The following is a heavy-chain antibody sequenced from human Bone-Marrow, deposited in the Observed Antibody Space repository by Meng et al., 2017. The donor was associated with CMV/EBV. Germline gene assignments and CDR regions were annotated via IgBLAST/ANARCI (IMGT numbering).Heavy chain of an antibody. CDR2: ISAYNGNT. CDR3: ARVYFETGTADY. CDR1: GYTFTSYD. D-gene: IGHD1-1*01. V-gene: IGHV1-18*01. Sequence: ASVKVSCKASGYTFTSYDINWVRQAPGQGLEWMGWISAYNGNTNYAQKLQGRVTMTTDTSTSTAYMELRSLRSDDTAVYYCARVYFETGTADYWGQGTLVTVSS. J-gene: IGHJ4*02.